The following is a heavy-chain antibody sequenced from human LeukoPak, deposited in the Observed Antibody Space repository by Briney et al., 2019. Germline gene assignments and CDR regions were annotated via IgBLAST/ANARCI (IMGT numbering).Heavy chain of an antibody. CDR1: GFTPGSVW. V-gene: IGHV3-7*01. CDR2: IRTDGGEK. J-gene: IGHJ4*02. Sequence: PAQSLRLSCAVSGFTPGSVWISWLRQAPGKGLGWEGNIRTDGGEKYYVDSMKGRFSISRDNAKHSLCMQMNSLSAEAPAVYFCARDGSGWSKYWGQGTLVTVSS. CDR3: ARDGSGWSKY. D-gene: IGHD6-19*01.